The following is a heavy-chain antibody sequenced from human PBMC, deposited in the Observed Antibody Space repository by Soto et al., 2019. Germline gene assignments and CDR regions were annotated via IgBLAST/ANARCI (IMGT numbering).Heavy chain of an antibody. CDR3: ARAGGLLVDY. Sequence: QVQLMESEGGVVQPGRSLRLSCAASGFMFSSYAMHWVRQAPGKGLEWVAVKTYDGSNKYYADSVKGRFTISRDNSKNTLYLQMNSLRAEDTAVYYCARAGGLLVDYWGQGTLVTVSS. CDR2: KTYDGSNK. J-gene: IGHJ4*02. V-gene: IGHV3-30-3*01. D-gene: IGHD1-26*01. CDR1: GFMFSSYA.